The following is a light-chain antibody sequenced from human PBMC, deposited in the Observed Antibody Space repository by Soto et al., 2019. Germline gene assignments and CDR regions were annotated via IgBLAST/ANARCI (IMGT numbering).Light chain of an antibody. Sequence: QSVLTQPPSVSGAPGQRVTITCTGSSSNIGAGHALHWYQHLPGAAPKLLMYGNSDRPSGVPDRFSGSKSGTSASLAITGLQREDEAEYYCQSYDDSLSGWVFGGGTKLTVL. J-gene: IGLJ3*02. CDR2: GNS. CDR3: QSYDDSLSGWV. V-gene: IGLV1-40*01. CDR1: SSNIGAGHA.